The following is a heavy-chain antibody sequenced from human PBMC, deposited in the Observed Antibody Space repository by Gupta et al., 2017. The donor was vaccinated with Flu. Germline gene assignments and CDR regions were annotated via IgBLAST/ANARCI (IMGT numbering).Heavy chain of an antibody. CDR2: IWYDGSNE. D-gene: IGHD3-3*01. CDR3: AAQYYDFWSGYRTYFDY. CDR1: GFTFSSYA. V-gene: IGHV3-33*01. Sequence: QVQLVESGGGVVQPGRSLRLSCAGSGFTFSSYAMQWVRLAPGKGLEWVAVIWYDGSNENYGDSVKGRFTISRDNSKNTLYLQMNSLRAEDTAVYYCAAQYYDFWSGYRTYFDYWGQGTLVTVSS. J-gene: IGHJ4*02.